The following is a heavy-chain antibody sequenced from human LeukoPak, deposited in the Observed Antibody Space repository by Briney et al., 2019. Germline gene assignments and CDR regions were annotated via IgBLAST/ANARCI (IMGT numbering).Heavy chain of an antibody. CDR1: GFTFSSYA. CDR2: ISGSGGST. D-gene: IGHD3-22*01. V-gene: IGHV3-23*01. CDR3: ARELVDYYDSRSWDY. J-gene: IGHJ4*02. Sequence: PGGSLRLSCAASGFTFSSYAMSWVRQAPGKGLEWVSAISGSGGSTYYADSVKGRFTISRDNSKNTLYLQMNSLRAEDTAVYYCARELVDYYDSRSWDYWGQGTLVTVSS.